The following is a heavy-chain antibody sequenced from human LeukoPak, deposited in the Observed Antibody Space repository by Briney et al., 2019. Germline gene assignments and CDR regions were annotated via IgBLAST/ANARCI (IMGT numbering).Heavy chain of an antibody. J-gene: IGHJ4*02. D-gene: IGHD3-22*01. V-gene: IGHV3-23*01. Sequence: GGSLRLSCAASGFTFTSYAMNWVRQAPRKGLEWVSGISGSGGSTSYAQKFQGRVTMTRDTSTSTVYMELSSLRSEDTAVYYCARGVDIDPDYYDSSGYPPVGDYWGQGTLVTVSS. CDR2: ISGSGGST. CDR3: ARGVDIDPDYYDSSGYPPVGDY. CDR1: GFTFTSYA.